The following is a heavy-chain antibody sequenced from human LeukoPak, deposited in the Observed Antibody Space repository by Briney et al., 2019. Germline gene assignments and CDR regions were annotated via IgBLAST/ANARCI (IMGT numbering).Heavy chain of an antibody. V-gene: IGHV3-23*01. CDR2: ISGSGGST. Sequence: PGGSLRLSCAASGFTFSSYAMSWVRQAPGKGLEWVSAISGSGGSTYYADSARGRFTISRDNSKNTLYLQMNSRRAEDTAVYYCAKSWDILVVPAPPMGYWGPGTLVTVSS. CDR3: AKSWDILVVPAPPMGY. D-gene: IGHD2-2*01. CDR1: GFTFSSYA. J-gene: IGHJ4*02.